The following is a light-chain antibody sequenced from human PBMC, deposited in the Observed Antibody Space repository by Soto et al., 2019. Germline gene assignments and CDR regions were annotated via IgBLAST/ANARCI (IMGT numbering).Light chain of an antibody. Sequence: DIVMTQSPDSLAVSLGERATINCKSSQNLLSNSNNKQYLAWYQQKPGQPPKLLIYWASSRESGVPDRFSGSGSATDFTLTISHLQAEDVAVYYCQQYYSPPRYTFGQGTKLEIK. CDR2: WAS. CDR1: QNLLSNSNNKQY. V-gene: IGKV4-1*01. J-gene: IGKJ2*01. CDR3: QQYYSPPRYT.